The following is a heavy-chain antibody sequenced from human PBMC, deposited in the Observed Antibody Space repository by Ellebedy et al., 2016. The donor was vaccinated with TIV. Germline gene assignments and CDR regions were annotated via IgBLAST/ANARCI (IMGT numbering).Heavy chain of an antibody. CDR1: GVSISSYY. V-gene: IGHV4-59*01. J-gene: IGHJ4*02. CDR2: IYYSGST. D-gene: IGHD5-18*01. Sequence: MPSETLSLTCTVSGVSISSYYWSWIRQPPGKGLEWIGYIYYSGSTNYNPSLKSRVTISVDTSKNQFSLKLSSVTAADTAVYYCAGDGYSYGFFDYWGQGTLVTVSS. CDR3: AGDGYSYGFFDY.